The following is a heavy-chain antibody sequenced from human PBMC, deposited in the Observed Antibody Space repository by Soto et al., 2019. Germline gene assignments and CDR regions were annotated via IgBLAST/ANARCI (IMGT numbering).Heavy chain of an antibody. J-gene: IGHJ4*02. CDR1: GYTFTSYA. CDR2: INAGNGNT. D-gene: IGHD5-18*01. Sequence: ASVKVSCKASGYTFTSYAMHWVRQAPGQRLEWMGWINAGNGNTKYSQKFQGRVTITRDTSASTAYMELSSLRSEGTAVYYCARTDTTAMVPSGFDYWGQGTLVTVPQ. CDR3: ARTDTTAMVPSGFDY. V-gene: IGHV1-3*01.